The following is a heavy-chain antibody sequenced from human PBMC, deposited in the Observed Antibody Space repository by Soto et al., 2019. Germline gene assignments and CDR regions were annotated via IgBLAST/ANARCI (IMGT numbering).Heavy chain of an antibody. CDR2: ISYSANT. V-gene: IGHV4-31*01. D-gene: IGHD6-25*01. J-gene: IGHJ3*02. CDR1: GGSISSVGYY. CDR3: ARVGISGSDAFDI. Sequence: PSETLSLTCTVSGGSISSVGYYWSWIRQHPGKGLEWIGHISYSANTYYNPSLESQLIISLDTWENQFSLKLSSVTAADTAVYFCARVGISGSDAFDIWGQGTMVTVSS.